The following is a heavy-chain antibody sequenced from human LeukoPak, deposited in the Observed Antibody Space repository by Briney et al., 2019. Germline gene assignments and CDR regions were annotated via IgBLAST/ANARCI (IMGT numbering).Heavy chain of an antibody. CDR3: ARGGCSGGSCYSDYFDY. CDR2: IIPIFGTA. D-gene: IGHD2-15*01. CDR1: GYTFTNYA. V-gene: IGHV1-69*05. Sequence: GASVKVSCKASGYTFTNYAMHWVRQAPGQRLEWMGGIIPIFGTANYAQKFQGRVTITTDESTSTAYMELSSLRSEDTAVYYCARGGCSGGSCYSDYFDYWGQGTLVTVSS. J-gene: IGHJ4*02.